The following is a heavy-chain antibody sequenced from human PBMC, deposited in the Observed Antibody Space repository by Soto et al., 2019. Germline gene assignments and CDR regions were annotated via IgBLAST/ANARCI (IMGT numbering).Heavy chain of an antibody. CDR3: AREGGSGAGGFDY. D-gene: IGHD3-10*01. CDR2: IWYDGSNK. Sequence: VQLVESGGGVVQPGRSLRLSCAASGFTFSSYGMHWVRQAPGKGLEWVAVIWYDGSNKYYADSVKGRFTISRDNSKNTLYLQMNSLRAEDTAVYYCAREGGSGAGGFDYWGQGTLVTVSS. CDR1: GFTFSSYG. V-gene: IGHV3-33*01. J-gene: IGHJ4*02.